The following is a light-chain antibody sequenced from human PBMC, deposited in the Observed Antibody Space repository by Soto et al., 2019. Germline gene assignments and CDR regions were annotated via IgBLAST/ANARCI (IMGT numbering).Light chain of an antibody. CDR1: QSVSSSY. CDR2: GAS. V-gene: IGKV3-20*01. CDR3: QQYGSSPPIT. Sequence: EIVLTQSPGTLSLSPGERATLSCRASQSVSSSYLAWYQQKPGQAPRLLLYGASSRATGIPDSFSGSGSGTDFTLTISRLEPEYFAVYYCQQYGSSPPITFGQGTRLEIK. J-gene: IGKJ5*01.